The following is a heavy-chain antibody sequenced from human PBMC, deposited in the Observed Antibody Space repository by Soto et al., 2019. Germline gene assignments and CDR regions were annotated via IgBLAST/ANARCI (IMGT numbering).Heavy chain of an antibody. CDR3: ARVKYSYANTGAAP. D-gene: IGHD5-18*01. CDR2: IFYSGST. CDR1: GGSISGYY. Sequence: PSETLSLTCTVSGGSISGYYWSWMRQSPGKGLEWIGYIFYSGSTTYSPSLKSRVIMLVDSSKNQISLKLTSVTAADTAVYYCARVKYSYANTGAAPWGQGTLVTVSS. J-gene: IGHJ5*02. V-gene: IGHV4-59*01.